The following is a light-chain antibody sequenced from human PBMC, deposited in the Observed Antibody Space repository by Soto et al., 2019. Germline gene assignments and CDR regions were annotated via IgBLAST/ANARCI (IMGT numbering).Light chain of an antibody. CDR3: AAWDDSLNGRV. Sequence: VLTQPPSASGTPGQRVTISCSGGSSNIGSHTVNWYQQLPGTAPKLLIYTNNQRPSGVPDRFSGSKSGTSASLAISGLQSEDEADYYCAAWDDSLNGRVFGTGTKVTVL. V-gene: IGLV1-44*01. J-gene: IGLJ1*01. CDR2: TNN. CDR1: SSNIGSHT.